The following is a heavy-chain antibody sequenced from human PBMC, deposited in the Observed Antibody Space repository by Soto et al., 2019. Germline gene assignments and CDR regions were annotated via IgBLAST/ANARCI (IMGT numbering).Heavy chain of an antibody. V-gene: IGHV3-21*01. CDR1: GFTFSSYA. D-gene: IGHD3-16*02. CDR3: ARAFEDYVWGTYPSHY. Sequence: GGSLRLSCAASGFTFSSYAMNWVRQAPGQGLEWVSSILGGSAYIHYTDSVKGRFTVSRDNDKNSLFLQMDSLRAEDTAVYYCARAFEDYVWGTYPSHYWGQGILVTVSS. CDR2: ILGGSAYI. J-gene: IGHJ4*02.